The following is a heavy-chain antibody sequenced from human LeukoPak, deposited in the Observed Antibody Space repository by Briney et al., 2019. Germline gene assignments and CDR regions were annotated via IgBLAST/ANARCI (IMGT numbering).Heavy chain of an antibody. CDR2: TYFRSKWYN. J-gene: IGHJ4*02. V-gene: IGHV6-1*01. Sequence: SGPGLVKPSQTLSLTCAISGDTVSSNSAAWHWIRQSPSRGLEWLGRTYFRSKWYNDYAESVKGRISINPDTSKNQFSLQLNSVNPEDTAVYYCANFYLDNWSQGSLVTVSS. CDR3: ANFYLDN. CDR1: GDTVSSNSAA. D-gene: IGHD2/OR15-2a*01.